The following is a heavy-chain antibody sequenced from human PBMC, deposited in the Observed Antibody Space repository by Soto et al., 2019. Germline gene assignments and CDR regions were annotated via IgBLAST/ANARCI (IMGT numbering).Heavy chain of an antibody. CDR3: ARADASYCSNTSCFPNPLDY. CDR2: IWYDGSNK. CDR1: GFTFSSYG. V-gene: IGHV3-33*01. Sequence: GGPLRLSCAASGFTFSSYGMHWVRQAPGKGLEWVAVIWYDGSNKYYADSVKGRFTISRDNSKNTLYLQMNSLRAEDTAVYYCARADASYCSNTSCFPNPLDYWGQGTQVTVSS. J-gene: IGHJ4*02. D-gene: IGHD2-2*01.